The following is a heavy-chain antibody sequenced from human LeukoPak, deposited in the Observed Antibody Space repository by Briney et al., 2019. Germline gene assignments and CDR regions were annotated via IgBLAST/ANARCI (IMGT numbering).Heavy chain of an antibody. D-gene: IGHD3-10*01. Sequence: SVKVSCKASGGTFSSYAISWVRQAPGQGLEWMGGIIPIFGTANYAQKFQGSVTITADESTSTAYMELSSLRSEDTAVYYCARGSITMVRGVMAWFDPWGQGTLVTVSS. J-gene: IGHJ5*02. V-gene: IGHV1-69*13. CDR3: ARGSITMVRGVMAWFDP. CDR2: IIPIFGTA. CDR1: GGTFSSYA.